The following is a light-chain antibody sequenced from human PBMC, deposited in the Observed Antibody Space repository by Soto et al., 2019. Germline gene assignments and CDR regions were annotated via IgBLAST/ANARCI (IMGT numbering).Light chain of an antibody. V-gene: IGLV3-1*01. CDR3: QAWDSSTVI. CDR2: QDT. CDR1: KLGDKY. J-gene: IGLJ2*01. Sequence: SYELTQPPSVSVSPGQTASITCSGDKLGDKYVCWYQQKPGQSPVLVIYQDTKRPSGIPERFSGSNSGNTATLTIGGTQAIDEADYFCQAWDSSTVIFGGGTKLTVL.